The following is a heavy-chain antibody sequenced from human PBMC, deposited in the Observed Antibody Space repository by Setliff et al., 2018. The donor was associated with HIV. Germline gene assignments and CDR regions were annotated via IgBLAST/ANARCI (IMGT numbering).Heavy chain of an antibody. CDR1: GYTLTSYY. CDR2: INPSTGGT. V-gene: IGHV1-46*01. Sequence: ASVKVSCKASGYTLTSYYIHWVRQAPGQGLEWMGIINPSTGGTSFAQKFQGRVTMTTDTSTSTVSMQLSSLTSEDTAVYYCARDQGEAAARWDAFDIWG. CDR3: ARDQGEAAARWDAFDI. J-gene: IGHJ3*02. D-gene: IGHD6-13*01.